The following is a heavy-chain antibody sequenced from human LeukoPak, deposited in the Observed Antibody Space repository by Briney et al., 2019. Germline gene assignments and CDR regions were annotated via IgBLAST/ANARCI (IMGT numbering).Heavy chain of an antibody. CDR1: GGSISSSSYY. V-gene: IGHV4-39*01. Sequence: PSETLSLTCTVSGGSISSSSYYWGWIRQPPGKGLEWIGSIYYSGSTYYNPSLKSRVTISVDTSKNQFSLKLSSVTAADTAVYYCARRYIVVVPAPNAFDIWGQGTMVTVSS. CDR2: IYYSGST. D-gene: IGHD2-2*01. J-gene: IGHJ3*02. CDR3: ARRYIVVVPAPNAFDI.